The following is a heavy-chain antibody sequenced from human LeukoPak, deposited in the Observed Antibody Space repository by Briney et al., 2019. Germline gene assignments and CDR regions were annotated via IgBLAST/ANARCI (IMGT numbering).Heavy chain of an antibody. Sequence: GASVKVSCKASGYTFTSYGISWVRQAPGQGLEWMGWISAYNGNTNYAQKLQGRVTMTTDTSTSTAYMELRSLRSDDTAVYYCARDQARRYYDFWSGYQNYYMDVWGKGTTVTVSS. CDR2: ISAYNGNT. J-gene: IGHJ6*03. CDR1: GYTFTSYG. V-gene: IGHV1-18*01. D-gene: IGHD3-3*01. CDR3: ARDQARRYYDFWSGYQNYYMDV.